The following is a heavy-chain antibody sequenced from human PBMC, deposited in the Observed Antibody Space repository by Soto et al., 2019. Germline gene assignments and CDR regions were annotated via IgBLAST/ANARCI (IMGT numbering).Heavy chain of an antibody. D-gene: IGHD1-1*01. J-gene: IGHJ1*01. Sequence: QITLKESGPTLVKPTETLTLTCTLAGFSINTGGVVVGWIRQAPGKAPEWLALLYWNDDEWYSPSLRYRLSVTKDTSKNQVDLTMTPMDPMETGTYYCAKRRALSNNLFFDRRGPGALVTVSS. CDR2: LYWNDDE. CDR3: AKRRALSNNLFFDR. CDR1: GFSINTGGVV. V-gene: IGHV2-5*01.